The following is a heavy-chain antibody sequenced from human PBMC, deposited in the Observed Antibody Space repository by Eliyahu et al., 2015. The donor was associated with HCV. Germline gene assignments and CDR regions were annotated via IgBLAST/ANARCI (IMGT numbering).Heavy chain of an antibody. CDR2: XYWXDDK. Sequence: QITLKESGPTLVKPTQTLTLTCTFSGFSLXTSGVGVGWIRQPPGKALEWLAXXYWXDDKRXSPSLKXRLTITKDTSKNQVVLTMTNMDPVDTATYYCAHSSSWFDYWGQGTLVTVSS. CDR3: AHSSSWFDY. CDR1: GFSLXTSGVG. V-gene: IGHV2-5*01. J-gene: IGHJ4*02. D-gene: IGHD6-13*01.